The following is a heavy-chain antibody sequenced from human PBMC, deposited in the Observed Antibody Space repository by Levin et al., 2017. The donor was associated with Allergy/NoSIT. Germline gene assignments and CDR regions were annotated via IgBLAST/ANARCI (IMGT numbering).Heavy chain of an antibody. V-gene: IGHV3-15*05. CDR3: TKYSSGWSFDY. Sequence: TTGGSLRLSCAASGFTFSNAWMSWVRQAPGKGLEWVGRIKSKTDGGTTDYTAPVKGRFTISRDDSKNTLYLQMNSLKSEDTAMYYCTKYSSGWSFDYWGQGTLVPVSS. J-gene: IGHJ4*02. D-gene: IGHD6-19*01. CDR1: GFTFSNAW. CDR2: IKSKTDGGTT.